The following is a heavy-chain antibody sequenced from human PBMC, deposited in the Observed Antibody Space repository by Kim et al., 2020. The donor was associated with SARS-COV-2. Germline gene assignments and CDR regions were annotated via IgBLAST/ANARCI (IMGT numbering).Heavy chain of an antibody. D-gene: IGHD6-13*01. J-gene: IGHJ3*02. CDR3: TRVPFYSSSWWYAFDI. V-gene: IGHV3-73*01. CDR1: GFTFSGSA. Sequence: GGSLRLSCAASGFTFSGSAMHWVRQASGKGLEWVGRIRSKANSYATTYGASVKGRFTISRDDSKNTAYLQMNSLKSEDTAVYYCTRVPFYSSSWWYAFDIWGQGTMVTVSS. CDR2: IRSKANSYAT.